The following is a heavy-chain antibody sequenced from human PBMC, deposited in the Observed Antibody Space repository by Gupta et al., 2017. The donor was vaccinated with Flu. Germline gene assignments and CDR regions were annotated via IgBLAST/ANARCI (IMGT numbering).Heavy chain of an antibody. V-gene: IGHV1-8*01. CDR3: ARGATTIFGRKYYYYYYGMDV. J-gene: IGHJ6*02. CDR2: MNPNSGNT. CDR1: GYTFTSYD. Sequence: GYTFTSYDINWVRQATGQGLEWMGWMNPNSGNTGYAQKFQGRVTMTRNTSISTAYMELSSLRSEDTAVYYCARGATTIFGRKYYYYYYGMDVWGQGTTVTVSS. D-gene: IGHD3-3*01.